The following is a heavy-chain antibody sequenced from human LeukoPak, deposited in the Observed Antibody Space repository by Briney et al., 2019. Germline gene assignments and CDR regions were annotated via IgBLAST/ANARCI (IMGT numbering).Heavy chain of an antibody. J-gene: IGHJ6*03. CDR1: GFTFSGYA. CDR2: ISYDGSNK. D-gene: IGHD3-3*01. V-gene: IGHV3-30*04. CDR3: ARDGNFWSGYFYYYYYYMDV. Sequence: GGSLRLSCAASGFTFSGYAMHWVRQAPGKGLEWVAVISYDGSNKYYADSVKGRFTISRDNSKNTLYLQMNSLRAEDTAVYYCARDGNFWSGYFYYYYYYMDVWGKGTTVTVSS.